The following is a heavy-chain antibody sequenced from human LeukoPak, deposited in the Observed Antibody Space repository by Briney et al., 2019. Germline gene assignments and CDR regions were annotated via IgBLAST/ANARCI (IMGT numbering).Heavy chain of an antibody. CDR2: INHSGST. Sequence: PSETLSLTCAVYGGSFSTYYWNWIRQPPGKGLEWIGEINHSGSTYCNPSLKSRVTISVDTSKNQFSLKLSSVTAADTAVYYCARRKGYCSGGSCYSLYFDLWGRGTLVTVSS. D-gene: IGHD2-15*01. CDR1: GGSFSTYY. CDR3: ARRKGYCSGGSCYSLYFDL. J-gene: IGHJ2*01. V-gene: IGHV4-34*01.